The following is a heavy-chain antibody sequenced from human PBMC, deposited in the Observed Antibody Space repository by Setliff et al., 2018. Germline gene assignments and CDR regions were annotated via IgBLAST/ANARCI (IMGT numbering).Heavy chain of an antibody. V-gene: IGHV3-20*04. CDR2: INWSGEII. J-gene: IGHJ4*02. CDR1: GFTFDNHA. Sequence: GGSLRLSCEVSGFTFDNHAMHWVRQAPGKGLEWVSGINWSGEIIGYADSVKGRFTISRDNAENSLYLQMNSLRAEDTAVYYCARSETCHSTHCSPYDYWGQGTPVTVSS. CDR3: ARSETCHSTHCSPYDY. D-gene: IGHD2-2*01.